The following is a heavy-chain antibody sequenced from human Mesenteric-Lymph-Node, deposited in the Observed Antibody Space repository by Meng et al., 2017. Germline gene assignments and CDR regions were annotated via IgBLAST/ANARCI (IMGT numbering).Heavy chain of an antibody. Sequence: QVLLTGSGAGRVEPSGTWSLPCAVSGDSISSNNWWSWGRQPRGKGQEWIGEIYNSGSTNYNPSLRSRVTISVDKSKSQFSLKLRSVTAADTAVYYGARGKSSSWPLVGWGQGTLVTVSS. V-gene: IGHV4-4*02. CDR2: IYNSGST. CDR3: ARGKSSSWPLVG. CDR1: GDSISSNNW. D-gene: IGHD6-13*01. J-gene: IGHJ4*02.